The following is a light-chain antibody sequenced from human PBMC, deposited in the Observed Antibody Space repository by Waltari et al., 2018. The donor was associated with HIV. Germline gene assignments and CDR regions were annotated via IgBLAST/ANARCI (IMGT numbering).Light chain of an antibody. CDR3: QQVNGYPLT. CDR1: QNIYSY. Sequence: DIQLTQSPSFLSASIGDRVTITCRASQNIYSYFVWYQQKPGRAPQVLIYATSTLQSGVPSRFSGSGSGTEFALKITNLQPDDFATYYCQQVNGYPLTFGGGTKVEIK. J-gene: IGKJ4*01. CDR2: ATS. V-gene: IGKV1-9*01.